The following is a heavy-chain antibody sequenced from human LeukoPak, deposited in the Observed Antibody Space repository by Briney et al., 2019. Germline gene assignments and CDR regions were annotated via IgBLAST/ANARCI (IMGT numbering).Heavy chain of an antibody. Sequence: SETLSLTCAVYGGSFSGYYWSWICQPPGKGLEWIGEINHSGSTNYNPSLKSRVTISVDTSKNQFSLKLSSVTAADTAVYYCARGSHGMDVWGKGTTVTVSS. CDR3: ARGSHGMDV. V-gene: IGHV4-34*01. CDR2: INHSGST. CDR1: GGSFSGYY. J-gene: IGHJ6*04.